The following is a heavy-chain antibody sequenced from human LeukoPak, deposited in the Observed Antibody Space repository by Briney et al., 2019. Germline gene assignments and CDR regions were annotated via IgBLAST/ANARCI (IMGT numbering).Heavy chain of an antibody. CDR3: ATGTYNSAWSFHR. CDR2: IYYSETT. V-gene: IGHV4-59*01. CDR1: GTSISRYY. J-gene: IGHJ1*01. D-gene: IGHD6-19*01. Sequence: SETLSLTCSVSGTSISRYYWSWIRQPPGKGLEWIGYIYYSETTNYNPSLKSRVTMSVDTSENQFSLKLDSVTAADTAVYFCATGTYNSAWSFHRRGQGTLVTVSS.